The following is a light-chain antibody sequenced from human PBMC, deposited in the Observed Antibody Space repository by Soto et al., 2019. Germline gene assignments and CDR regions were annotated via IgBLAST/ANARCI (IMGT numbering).Light chain of an antibody. CDR2: GAS. CDR1: QSVSSN. CDR3: QQYNNWPRWA. Sequence: EIVMTQSPATLSVSPGERATFSCRASQSVSSNLAWYQQKPGQAPRLLIYGASTRATGIPARFSGSGSGTEFTLTISSLQSEDFAVYYCQQYNNWPRWAFGQGTKV. J-gene: IGKJ1*01. V-gene: IGKV3-15*01.